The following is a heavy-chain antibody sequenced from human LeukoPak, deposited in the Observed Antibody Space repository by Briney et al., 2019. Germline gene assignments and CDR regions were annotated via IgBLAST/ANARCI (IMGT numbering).Heavy chain of an antibody. CDR1: GYSFTGYW. CDR3: AKAVAGLRDAFDI. V-gene: IGHV5-51*01. D-gene: IGHD6-19*01. CDR2: IYPGDSDT. Sequence: GESLKISCKGSGYSFTGYWMGWVRQMPGKGLEWMGIIYPGDSDTRYSPSFQGQVTFSADKSISTAYLQWSSLRASDTAMYYCAKAVAGLRDAFDIWGQGTMVTVSS. J-gene: IGHJ3*02.